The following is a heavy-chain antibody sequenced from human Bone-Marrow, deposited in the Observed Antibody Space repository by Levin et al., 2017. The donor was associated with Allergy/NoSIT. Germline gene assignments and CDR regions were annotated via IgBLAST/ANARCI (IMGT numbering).Heavy chain of an antibody. CDR1: GFNFASYG. CDR2: ISGTGRHI. D-gene: IGHD2-2*01. CDR3: AKDEGPFSSSFAFDC. J-gene: IGHJ4*02. V-gene: IGHV3-21*01. Sequence: GGSLRLSCAASGFNFASYGMNWVRQAPGKGLEWVSSISGTGRHIYLADSLKGRFTISRDNAKNSLSLQMNKLRVEDTAVFYCAKDEGPFSSSFAFDCWGQGALVTVSS.